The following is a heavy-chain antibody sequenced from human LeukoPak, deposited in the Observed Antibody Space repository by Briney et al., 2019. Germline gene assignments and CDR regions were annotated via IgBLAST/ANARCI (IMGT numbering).Heavy chain of an antibody. CDR3: ARASDSSDYFDY. Sequence: GGSLRLSCAASGFTFSSYSMNWVRQAPGKGLEWISSISSSGSYIYYADSVKGRFTISRDNAKNSLYLQMNSLRAEDTAVYYCARASDSSDYFDYWGQGTLVTVSS. CDR1: GFTFSSYS. J-gene: IGHJ4*02. CDR2: ISSSGSYI. D-gene: IGHD6-19*01. V-gene: IGHV3-21*01.